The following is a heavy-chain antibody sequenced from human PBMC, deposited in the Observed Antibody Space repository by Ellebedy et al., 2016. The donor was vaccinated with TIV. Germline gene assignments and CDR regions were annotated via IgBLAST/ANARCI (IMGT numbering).Heavy chain of an antibody. J-gene: IGHJ6*02. D-gene: IGHD3-9*01. Sequence: GESLKISCAASGITFSSYGTHWVRQAPGKGLEWVAHINPDGRAEYYVDSVKGRFTVARDSAQNSVYLQMNSLRAEDTAVYYCARAREPGYFAYYYYGMDVWGQGTTVTVSS. V-gene: IGHV3-7*03. CDR3: ARAREPGYFAYYYYGMDV. CDR1: GITFSSYG. CDR2: INPDGRAE.